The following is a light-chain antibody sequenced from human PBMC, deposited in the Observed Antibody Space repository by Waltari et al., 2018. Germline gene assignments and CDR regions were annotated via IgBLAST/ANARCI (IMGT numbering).Light chain of an antibody. V-gene: IGKV3-15*01. J-gene: IGKJ2*01. CDR1: QSATNY. Sequence: EIVMTQSPATLSVSPGERATLSCRASQSATNYLAWYQQKPGQAPRLLIFGASPRATGVPARFSGSGSGTEFTLTISSLQSEDSGVYYCQQYSKWPPFTFGQGTNLEIK. CDR3: QQYSKWPPFT. CDR2: GAS.